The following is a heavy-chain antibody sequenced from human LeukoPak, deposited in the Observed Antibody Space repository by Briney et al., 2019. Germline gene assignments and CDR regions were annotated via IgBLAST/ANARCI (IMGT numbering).Heavy chain of an antibody. CDR3: ARHYDYVWGSYNSYYMDV. CDR2: ISAYNGNT. CDR1: GYTFTSYG. D-gene: IGHD3-16*01. V-gene: IGHV1-18*01. Sequence: GASVKVSCKASGYTFTSYGISWVRQAPGQGLEWMGWISAYNGNTRYAQNLQGRVTLTTDTSTSTAYMELRSLRSDDTAVYYCARHYDYVWGSYNSYYMDVWGKGTTVTISS. J-gene: IGHJ6*03.